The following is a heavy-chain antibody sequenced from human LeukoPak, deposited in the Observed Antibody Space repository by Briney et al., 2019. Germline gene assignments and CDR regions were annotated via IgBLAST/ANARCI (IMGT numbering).Heavy chain of an antibody. J-gene: IGHJ4*02. CDR2: ISSSSGTI. V-gene: IGHV3-48*01. Sequence: GGSLRLSCAASGFAFSSYNMNWVRQAPGKGLECISYISSSSGTIYYADSVKGRFTISRDNAKNSLYLQMSSLRAEDTAVYYCARDPKYYYDSSGYPSDYWGQGTLVTVSS. CDR3: ARDPKYYYDSSGYPSDY. CDR1: GFAFSSYN. D-gene: IGHD3-22*01.